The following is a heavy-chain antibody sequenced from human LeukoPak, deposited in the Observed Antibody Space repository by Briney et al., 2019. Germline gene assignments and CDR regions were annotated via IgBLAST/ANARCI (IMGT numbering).Heavy chain of an antibody. CDR2: IYYSGST. CDR3: ARGLRAIGYYESSGYYYGSDY. D-gene: IGHD3-22*01. V-gene: IGHV4-30-4*08. Sequence: PSQTLSLTCTVSGGSISSGDYYWSWIRQPPGKGLEWIGYIYYSGSTYYNPSLKSRVTISVDTSKNQFSLKLSSVTAADTAVYYCARGLRAIGYYESSGYYYGSDYWGQGTLVTVSS. J-gene: IGHJ4*02. CDR1: GGSISSGDYY.